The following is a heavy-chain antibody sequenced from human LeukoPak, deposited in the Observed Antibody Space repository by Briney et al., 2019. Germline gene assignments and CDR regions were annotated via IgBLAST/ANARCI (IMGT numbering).Heavy chain of an antibody. V-gene: IGHV3-20*04. J-gene: IGHJ6*02. Sequence: GGSLRLSCAASGFTFDDYGKSWVRQAPGKGLEWVSGINWNGGSTGYADSVKGRFTISRDNAKNSLYLQMNSLRAEDTAVYYCARDRHTYYYGSGSYLGMDVWGQGTTVTVSS. D-gene: IGHD3-10*01. CDR1: GFTFDDYG. CDR2: INWNGGST. CDR3: ARDRHTYYYGSGSYLGMDV.